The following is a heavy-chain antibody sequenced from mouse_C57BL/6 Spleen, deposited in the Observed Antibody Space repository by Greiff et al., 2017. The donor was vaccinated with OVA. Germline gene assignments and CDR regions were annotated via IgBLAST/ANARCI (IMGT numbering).Heavy chain of an antibody. CDR3: ARRGDYYGGFAY. J-gene: IGHJ3*01. CDR2: FHPYNDDT. Sequence: QVQLQQSGAELVKPGASVKMSCKASGYTLTTYPIEWMKQNHGKSLEWIGNFHPYNDDTKYNEKFKGKATLTVEKSSSTVYLELSRLTSDDSAVYDCARRGDYYGGFAYWGQGTLVTVSA. D-gene: IGHD1-1*01. CDR1: GYTLTTYP. V-gene: IGHV1-47*01.